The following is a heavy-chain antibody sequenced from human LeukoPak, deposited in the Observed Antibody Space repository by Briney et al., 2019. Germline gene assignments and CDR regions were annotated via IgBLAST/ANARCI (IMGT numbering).Heavy chain of an antibody. CDR1: GGSISGYY. J-gene: IGHJ4*02. V-gene: IGHV4-59*12. CDR2: IYYTGST. Sequence: SETLSLTCTVSGGSISGYYWNWIRHPPGKGLEWIGYIYYTGSTNYNPSLKSRVTISVDTSKNQFSLKLSSVTAADTAVYYCARDQGRVRNESDYWGQGTLVTVSS. CDR3: ARDQGRVRNESDY. D-gene: IGHD1-1*01.